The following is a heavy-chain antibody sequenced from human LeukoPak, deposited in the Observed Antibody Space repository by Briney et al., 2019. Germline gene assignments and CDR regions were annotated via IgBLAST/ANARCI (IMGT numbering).Heavy chain of an antibody. J-gene: IGHJ6*02. Sequence: SVKVSCKASGGTFSGYGITWVRQAPGQGIEWMGRVIPILDISNYAQMFQDRVTITADKFTSTAYMELSSLRSEDTAVYFCARTNYYDSSGSQGPGTFYYGLDVWGQGTTVTVSS. CDR1: GGTFSGYG. CDR2: VIPILDIS. V-gene: IGHV1-69*04. D-gene: IGHD3-22*01. CDR3: ARTNYYDSSGSQGPGTFYYGLDV.